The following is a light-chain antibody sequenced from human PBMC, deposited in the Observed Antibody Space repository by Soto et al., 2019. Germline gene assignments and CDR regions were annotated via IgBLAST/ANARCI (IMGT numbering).Light chain of an antibody. CDR3: VLYMGSGISV. Sequence: QTVVTQEPSFSVSPGGPVTLTCGLSSGSVSASYYPSWYQQTPGQAPRTLIYSTSTRSSGVPDHISGSILGNKAALTVTGAQADDESDYCCVLYMGSGISVFGGGTKLTVL. CDR2: STS. J-gene: IGLJ2*01. CDR1: SGSVSASYY. V-gene: IGLV8-61*01.